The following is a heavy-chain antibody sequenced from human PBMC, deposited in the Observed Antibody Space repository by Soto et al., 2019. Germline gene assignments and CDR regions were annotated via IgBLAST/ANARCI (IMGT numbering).Heavy chain of an antibody. D-gene: IGHD2-15*01. CDR3: ARETPSFDS. V-gene: IGHV3-48*02. Sequence: QLVESGGGLVQPGGSLRLSCAASGFTFSDYPMNWVRQAPGKGLEWVSSIRTISSAIYFADSVRGRFTISRDNARNSLYLQMTSLRDEDTAVYYCARETPSFDSWGQGTLVTVS. J-gene: IGHJ4*02. CDR2: IRTISSAI. CDR1: GFTFSDYP.